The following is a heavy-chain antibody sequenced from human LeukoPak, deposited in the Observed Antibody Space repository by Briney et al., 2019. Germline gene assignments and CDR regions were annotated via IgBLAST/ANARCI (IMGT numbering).Heavy chain of an antibody. CDR2: IYTSGST. J-gene: IGHJ6*03. V-gene: IGHV4-61*02. CDR3: ARGLSYSSSWYDYYYYMDV. Sequence: SETLSLTCTVSGGSISSGSYYWSWIRQPAGKGLEWIGRIYTSGSTNYNPSLKSRVTISVDTSKNQFSLKLSSVTAADTAVYYCARGLSYSSSWYDYYYYMDVWGKGTTVTVS. D-gene: IGHD6-13*01. CDR1: GGSISSGSYY.